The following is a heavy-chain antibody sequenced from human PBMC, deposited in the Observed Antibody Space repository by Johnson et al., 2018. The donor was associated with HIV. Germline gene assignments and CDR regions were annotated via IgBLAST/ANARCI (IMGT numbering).Heavy chain of an antibody. D-gene: IGHD1-7*01. J-gene: IGHJ3*02. CDR3: TTDQVGRNYGGKYHI. CDR1: GFTLDDYA. CDR2: ISWNSGRI. Sequence: EVQLVESGGGLVQPGRSLRLSCAASGFTLDDYAMHWVRQAPGKGLEWVSGISWNSGRIGYADSVKGRFTISRDDSKSIAYLQMNSLKTEDTAVYYCTTDQVGRNYGGKYHIWGQGTMVTVSS. V-gene: IGHV3-9*01.